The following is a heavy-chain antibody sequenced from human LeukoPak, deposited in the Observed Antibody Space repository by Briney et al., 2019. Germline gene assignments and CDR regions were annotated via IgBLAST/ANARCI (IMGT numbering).Heavy chain of an antibody. Sequence: GGSLRLSCAASGFTFSSYEMNWVRQAPGKGLEWVSSISSSSSYIYYADSGKGRFTISRDNAKNSLYLQMNSLRAEDTAVYYCARDTGLQLPYYFDYWGQGTLVTISS. V-gene: IGHV3-21*01. CDR3: ARDTGLQLPYYFDY. CDR2: ISSSSSYI. D-gene: IGHD1-7*01. J-gene: IGHJ4*02. CDR1: GFTFSSYE.